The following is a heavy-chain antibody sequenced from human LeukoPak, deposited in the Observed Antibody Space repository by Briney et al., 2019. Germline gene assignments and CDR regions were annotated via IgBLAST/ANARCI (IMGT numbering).Heavy chain of an antibody. CDR3: ARDSPPYYDFWSGYYHGAFDI. V-gene: IGHV3-48*01. CDR2: ISSSSSTI. CDR1: GFTFSSYS. D-gene: IGHD3-3*01. J-gene: IGHJ3*02. Sequence: GGSLRLSCAASGFTFSSYSMNWVRQAPGKGLEWVSYISSSSSTIYYADSVKGRFTISRDNAKNSLYLQMNSLRAEDTAVYYCARDSPPYYDFWSGYYHGAFDIWGQGTMVTVSS.